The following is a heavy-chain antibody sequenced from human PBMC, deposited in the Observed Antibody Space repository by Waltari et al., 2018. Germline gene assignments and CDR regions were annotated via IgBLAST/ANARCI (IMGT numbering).Heavy chain of an antibody. CDR2: ISSSGSTI. CDR1: GFTFSSYE. D-gene: IGHD3-3*01. Sequence: EVQLVESGGGLVQPGGSLRLSCAASGFTFSSYEMNWVRQAPGKGLEWVSYISSSGSTIYYADSVKGRFTISRDNAKNSLYLQMNSLRAEDTAVYYCARDVFLEWSHYVSYYYYGMDVWGQGTTVTVSS. V-gene: IGHV3-48*03. CDR3: ARDVFLEWSHYVSYYYYGMDV. J-gene: IGHJ6*02.